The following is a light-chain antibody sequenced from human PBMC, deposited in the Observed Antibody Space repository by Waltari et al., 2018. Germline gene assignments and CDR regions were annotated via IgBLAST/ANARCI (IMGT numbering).Light chain of an antibody. J-gene: IGLJ3*02. CDR2: DTS. CDR1: AAAVTSALY. CDR3: LISYSGVGV. Sequence: QAVVTQEPSLTVSPGGPVTLPCGSSAAAVTSALYPYWFQQKPGQAPRTLISDTSNKHSWTPARFSGSLLGGKAALTLSGAQPEDEAEYYCLISYSGVGVFGGGTKLTVL. V-gene: IGLV7-46*01.